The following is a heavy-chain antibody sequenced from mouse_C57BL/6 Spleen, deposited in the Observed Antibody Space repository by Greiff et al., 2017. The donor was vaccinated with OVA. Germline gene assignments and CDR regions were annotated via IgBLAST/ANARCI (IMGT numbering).Heavy chain of an antibody. J-gene: IGHJ1*03. CDR3: ARSLLHTRYFDV. Sequence: QVHVKQSGAELVKPGASVKMSCKASGYTFTSYWITWVKQRPGQGLEWIGDIYPGSGSTNYNEKFKSKATLTVDTSSSTAYMQLSSLTSEDSAVYYCARSLLHTRYFDVWGTGTTVTVSS. D-gene: IGHD2-3*01. CDR1: GYTFTSYW. V-gene: IGHV1-55*01. CDR2: IYPGSGST.